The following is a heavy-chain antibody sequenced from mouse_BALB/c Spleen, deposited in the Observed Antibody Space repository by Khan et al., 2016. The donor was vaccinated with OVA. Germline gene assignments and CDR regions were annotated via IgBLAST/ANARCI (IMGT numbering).Heavy chain of an antibody. CDR3: ARGNYYGYAMDY. J-gene: IGHJ4*01. V-gene: IGHV3-2*02. D-gene: IGHD1-1*01. CDR2: ISYSGST. Sequence: EVQLQESGPGLVKPSQSLSLTCTVTGYSITSNYAWNWIRQFPGNKLEWMGYISYSGSTSYNPSLKSRISITLATSKNQFVLQLSSVTTEDTATYYCARGNYYGYAMDYWGQGTSVTVSS. CDR1: GYSITSNYA.